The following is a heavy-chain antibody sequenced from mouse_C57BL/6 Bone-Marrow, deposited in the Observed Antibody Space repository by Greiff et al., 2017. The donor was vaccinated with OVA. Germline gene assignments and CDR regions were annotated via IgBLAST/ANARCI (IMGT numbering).Heavy chain of an antibody. V-gene: IGHV1-5*01. D-gene: IGHD1-1*01. CDR2: IYPGNSDT. CDR3: TREVYYYGSSDYAMDY. J-gene: IGHJ4*01. Sequence: VQLQQSGTVLARPGASVKMSCKTSGYTFTSYWMHWVKQRPGQGLEWIGAIYPGNSDTSYNQKFKGKAKLTAVTSASTAYMELSSLTNEDSAVYYCTREVYYYGSSDYAMDYWGQGTSVTVSS. CDR1: GYTFTSYW.